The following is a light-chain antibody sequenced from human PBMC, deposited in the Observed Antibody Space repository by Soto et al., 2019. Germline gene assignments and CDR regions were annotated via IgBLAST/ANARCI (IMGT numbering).Light chain of an antibody. J-gene: IGLJ3*02. Sequence: QSVLTQPPSVSAAPGQKVTISCAGSSSNIESNYVSWYQQFPGTAPKLLIYDNSVRPSGIPDRFSGSKSGTSATLGITGLQTGDEADYYCGTWDTSLTAVVFGGGTKLTVL. CDR1: SSNIESNY. CDR3: GTWDTSLTAVV. CDR2: DNS. V-gene: IGLV1-51*01.